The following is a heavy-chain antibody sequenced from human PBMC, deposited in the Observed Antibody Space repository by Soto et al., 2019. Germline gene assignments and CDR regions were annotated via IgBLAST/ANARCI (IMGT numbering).Heavy chain of an antibody. V-gene: IGHV4-31*03. CDR2: VYYTGST. J-gene: IGHJ4*02. Sequence: SETLSLTCSVSGGSISSSGYYWTWIRQHPGQGLEWIGYVYYTGSTYYSPSLESRVSISLDTSRNQFSLKLTSVTAADTAVYYCARDYGGKYYFDYWGQGAQVTVS. CDR3: ARDYGGKYYFDY. CDR1: GGSISSSGYY. D-gene: IGHD3-16*01.